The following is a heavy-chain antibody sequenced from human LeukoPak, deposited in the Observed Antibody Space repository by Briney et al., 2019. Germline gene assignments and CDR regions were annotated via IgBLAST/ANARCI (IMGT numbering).Heavy chain of an antibody. CDR1: LDSTTSNF. CDR3: ARGGGEEFGEYDVFDY. J-gene: IGHJ4*02. CDR2: IHRGGSP. V-gene: IGHV4-4*02. D-gene: IGHD3-10*01. Sequence: SETLSLTCTVSLDSTTSNFWSWVRQPPGKGLECIGEIHRGGSPNYNPSLQSRVTISIDRSKNQFSLRLSSVTAADTAVYYCARGGGEEFGEYDVFDYWGQGTLVTVSS.